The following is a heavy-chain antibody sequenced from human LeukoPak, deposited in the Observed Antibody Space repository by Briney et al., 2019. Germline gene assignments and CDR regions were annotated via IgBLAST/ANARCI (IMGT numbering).Heavy chain of an antibody. CDR3: AIHSSGYTDY. D-gene: IGHD6-19*01. Sequence: SETLSLTCAVYGGSFSGYYWSWIRQPPGKGLEWIGEINHSGSTNYNPSLKSRVTISVDTSKNQFSLKLSSVTAADTAVYYCAIHSSGYTDYWGQGTLVTVSS. V-gene: IGHV4-34*01. CDR1: GGSFSGYY. CDR2: INHSGST. J-gene: IGHJ4*02.